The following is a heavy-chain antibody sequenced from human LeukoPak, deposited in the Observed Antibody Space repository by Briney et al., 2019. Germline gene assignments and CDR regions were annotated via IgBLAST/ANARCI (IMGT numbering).Heavy chain of an antibody. CDR2: MNPNSGNT. J-gene: IGHJ5*02. CDR1: GYTFTSYD. Sequence: GASVKVSCKASGYTFTSYDINWVRQATGQGLEWMGWMNPNSGNTGYAQKFQGRVTMTRNTSISTAYMELSSLRSEDTAVYYCARGILTLARFGELLLNWFDPWGQGTLVTVSS. V-gene: IGHV1-8*01. D-gene: IGHD3-10*01. CDR3: ARGILTLARFGELLLNWFDP.